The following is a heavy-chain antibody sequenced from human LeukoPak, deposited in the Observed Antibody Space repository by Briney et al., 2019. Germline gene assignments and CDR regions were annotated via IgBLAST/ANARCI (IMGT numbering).Heavy chain of an antibody. J-gene: IGHJ5*02. V-gene: IGHV4-39*01. D-gene: IGHD3-10*01. Sequence: SETLSLTCTVSGGSISSRPYYWGWVRQPPGKGLEWIGTISYSGTTYYSPSLKSRVTISVDTSKNQFSLKLSSVTAADTAVYYCARHIGTMVRDPSRPPNWFDPWGQGTLVTVSS. CDR2: ISYSGTT. CDR3: ARHIGTMVRDPSRPPNWFDP. CDR1: GGSISSRPYY.